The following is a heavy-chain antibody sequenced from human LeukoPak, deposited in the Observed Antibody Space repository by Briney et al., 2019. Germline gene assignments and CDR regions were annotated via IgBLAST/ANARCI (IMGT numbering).Heavy chain of an antibody. CDR2: IKQDGSEK. CDR1: GFTFSSYW. Sequence: PGGSLRLSCAASGFTFSSYWMSWVRQAPGKGLEWVANIKQDGSEKYYVDSVKGRFTISRDNAKNSLYLQMNSLRAEDTAVYYCARAGLYDYVWGSYPPNAFDIWGQGTMVTVSS. J-gene: IGHJ3*02. V-gene: IGHV3-7*01. CDR3: ARAGLYDYVWGSYPPNAFDI. D-gene: IGHD3-16*01.